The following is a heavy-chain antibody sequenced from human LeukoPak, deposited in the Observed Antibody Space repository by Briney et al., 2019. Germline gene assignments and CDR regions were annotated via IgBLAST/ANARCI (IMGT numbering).Heavy chain of an antibody. CDR1: VGCISSGKW. CDR3: ATAPILRGEGGEHYWYGMDV. D-gene: IGHD2-2*02. J-gene: IGHJ6*01. V-gene: IGHV4/OR15-8*01. CDR2: IYHNGTP. Sequence: TSETVSLTCGVSVGCISSGKWWSWVRQSPGKGLEWIGEIYHNGTPNYNPSLKSRVTISSDTFKNHFSLKLTSVTAADTAVYYCATAPILRGEGGEHYWYGMDVWGQG.